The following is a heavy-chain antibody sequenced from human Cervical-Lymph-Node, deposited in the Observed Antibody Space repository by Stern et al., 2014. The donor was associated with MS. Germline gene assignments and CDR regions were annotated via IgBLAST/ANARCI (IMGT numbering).Heavy chain of an antibody. CDR3: ARDGPMSDLDF. CDR1: GATFNNPC. CDR2: VIPIFGVT. Sequence: QVQLGQSGAEVKQPGSSVMVSCTFSGATFNNPCISWVRLAPTQGLQWMGGVIPIFGVTKAAQKFQGRLTITADQSSNTAYMVLRNLTSEGTALYYCARDGPMSDLDFWGQGSRVTVSS. J-gene: IGHJ4*02. V-gene: IGHV1-69*17.